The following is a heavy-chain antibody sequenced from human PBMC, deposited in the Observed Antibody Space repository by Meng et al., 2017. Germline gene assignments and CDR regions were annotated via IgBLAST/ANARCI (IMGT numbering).Heavy chain of an antibody. J-gene: IGHJ5*02. Sequence: EVQGWGSGGGLVKPGGSLRLFCAASGFTFRNYWMHWVRQDPGKGLVWVSRIKPDGTMTVYADSVKGRFTISRDNAKNTLYLQMNSLRSDDTAVYYCARSDWFDPWGQGTLVTVSS. CDR3: ARSDWFDP. CDR2: IKPDGTMT. CDR1: GFTFRNYW. V-gene: IGHV3-74*02.